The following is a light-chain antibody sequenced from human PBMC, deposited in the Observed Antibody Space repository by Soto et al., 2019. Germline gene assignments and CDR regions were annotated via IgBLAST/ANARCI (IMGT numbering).Light chain of an antibody. V-gene: IGLV2-14*01. CDR2: EVS. CDR1: SSDIGDYTH. CDR3: CSYTSISTSAV. J-gene: IGLJ2*01. Sequence: QSALTQPASVPGSPGQSITISCTGTSSDIGDYTHVSWYQQHPGKAPKLIIYEVSDRPSGVSNRFSGSKSGNTASLTISGLQTEDEADYYCCSYTSISTSAVFVGGTQL.